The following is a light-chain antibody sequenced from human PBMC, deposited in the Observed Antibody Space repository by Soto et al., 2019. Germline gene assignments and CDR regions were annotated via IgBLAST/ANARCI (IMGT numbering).Light chain of an antibody. CDR3: QHRMNWPLT. Sequence: EIVLTQSPATLSLSPGERATLSCRASQSVSSYLLWYQQKPGQTPRLLIYDASNRATGIPARFSGSGSETDCTLTISSLEPEDFAVYYCQHRMNWPLTFGQGTRLEIK. CDR2: DAS. J-gene: IGKJ5*01. CDR1: QSVSSY. V-gene: IGKV3-11*01.